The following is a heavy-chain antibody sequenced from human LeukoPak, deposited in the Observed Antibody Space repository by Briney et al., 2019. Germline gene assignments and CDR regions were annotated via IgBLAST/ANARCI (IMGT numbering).Heavy chain of an antibody. CDR2: IGTGGDT. Sequence: GGSLRLSCAASGFTFSAHAMHWVRQPTGKGLEWVSAIGTGGDTFYPGSVKGRFTISRENVKNSLYLQMNSLRAEDTTVYYCARQMTPHGNFDYWGQGTLVTASS. V-gene: IGHV3-13*01. CDR3: ARQMTPHGNFDY. CDR1: GFTFSAHA. D-gene: IGHD1-26*01. J-gene: IGHJ4*02.